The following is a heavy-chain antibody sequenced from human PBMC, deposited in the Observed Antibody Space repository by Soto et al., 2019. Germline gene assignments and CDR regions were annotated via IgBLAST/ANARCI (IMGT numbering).Heavy chain of an antibody. CDR2: INPSGGST. CDR3: ARGVMIAFGGVIVDNWFDP. V-gene: IGHV1-46*01. Sequence: ASVKVSFKASGYTFTDYYIHWLRQAPGQGLEWMGVINPSGGSTTYAQRFQGRVTMTRDTSTSTVYMELSSLRSEDTAVYYCARGVMIAFGGVIVDNWFDPWGQGTLVTVSS. D-gene: IGHD3-16*02. J-gene: IGHJ5*02. CDR1: GYTFTDYY.